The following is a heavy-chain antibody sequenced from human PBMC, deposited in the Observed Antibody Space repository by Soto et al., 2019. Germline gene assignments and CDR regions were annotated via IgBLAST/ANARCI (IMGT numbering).Heavy chain of an antibody. J-gene: IGHJ5*02. D-gene: IGHD3-16*01. CDR2: MNPDSGNT. Sequence: QVQMVQSGAEVKKPGASVKVSCKASGYTFINYDIHWVRQATGQGLEWMGWMNPDSGNTGQSKQFQGRVTMTRDTSISTAYMELNSLRSEDTAVYYCARGRFRRTWFDPWGQGTLVTVSS. V-gene: IGHV1-8*01. CDR3: ARGRFRRTWFDP. CDR1: GYTFINYD.